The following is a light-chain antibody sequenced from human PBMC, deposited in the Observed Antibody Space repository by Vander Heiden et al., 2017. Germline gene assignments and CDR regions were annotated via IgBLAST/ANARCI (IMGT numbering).Light chain of an antibody. J-gene: IGKJ1*01. CDR1: QNIANY. CDR3: QQCDGNPRT. V-gene: IGKV1-39*01. CDR2: LAS. Sequence: DIQLTQSPSSLSASVGDRITITCRASQNIANYLNWYQHKPGKAPKLLMYLASNLQSGVPSRFSGSGSGTDFTLTISSPQPEDFATYYCQQCDGNPRTFGQGTRVEIK.